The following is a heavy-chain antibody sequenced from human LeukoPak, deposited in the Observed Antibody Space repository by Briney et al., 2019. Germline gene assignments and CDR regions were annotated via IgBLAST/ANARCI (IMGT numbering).Heavy chain of an antibody. CDR2: INHSGGST. CDR1: VYTFTSYY. V-gene: IGHV1-46*01. D-gene: IGHD7-27*01. CDR3: ARDFLGSRSYLDY. J-gene: IGHJ4*02. Sequence: ASVTVSFKGSVYTFTSYYKHWVRQAPGQGLAWMGIINHSGGSTSYAQKFQGRVTMTRDMSTSTDYMELSSLRSEDTAVYYGARDFLGSRSYLDYWGQGTLVTVSS.